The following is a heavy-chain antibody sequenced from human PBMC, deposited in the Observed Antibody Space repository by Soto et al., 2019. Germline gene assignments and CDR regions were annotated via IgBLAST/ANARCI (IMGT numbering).Heavy chain of an antibody. CDR2: IKSETDGGTI. J-gene: IGHJ4*02. Sequence: EVQLVESGGGLVKPGGSLRLSCAGSGFTFSNVWMNWVRQAPGKGLEWVGRIKSETDGGTIDYAAPVKGRFTISRDDSNNTLYLQMNSLKTEDTATYYCTPLALKYNSDWYRLSDWGQGTRVTVSS. V-gene: IGHV3-15*07. CDR3: TPLALKYNSDWYRLSD. D-gene: IGHD6-19*01. CDR1: GFTFSNVW.